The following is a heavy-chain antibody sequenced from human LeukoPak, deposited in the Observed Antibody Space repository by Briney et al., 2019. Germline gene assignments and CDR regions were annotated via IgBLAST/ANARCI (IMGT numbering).Heavy chain of an antibody. CDR2: INPNSGGT. J-gene: IGHJ5*02. D-gene: IGHD2-21*01. CDR3: ARADRLHGGPYLIGP. V-gene: IGHV1-2*02. CDR1: GYTFTDYY. Sequence: ASVKVSCKTSGYTFTDYYLHWVRQAPGQGLEWMGWINPNSGGTSSAQKFQGRVTMTRDTSITTVYMEVSWLTSDDTAIYYCARADRLHGGPYLIGPWGQGTLVTISS.